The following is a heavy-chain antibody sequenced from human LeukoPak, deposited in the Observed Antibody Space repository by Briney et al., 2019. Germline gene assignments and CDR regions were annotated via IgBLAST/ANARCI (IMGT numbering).Heavy chain of an antibody. V-gene: IGHV1-69*01. D-gene: IGHD3-10*01. Sequence: AASVKVSCKASGGTFSNYGIGWVRQAPGQGLEWMGGIIPIFGTANYAQNLQGRVTITADESTTTAYMELSSLRSDDTAVYYCARFDPGVHPGDYWGQGTLVTVSS. CDR3: ARFDPGVHPGDY. J-gene: IGHJ4*02. CDR1: GGTFSNYG. CDR2: IIPIFGTA.